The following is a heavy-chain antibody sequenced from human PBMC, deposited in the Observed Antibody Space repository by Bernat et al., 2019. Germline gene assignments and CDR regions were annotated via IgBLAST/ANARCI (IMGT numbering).Heavy chain of an antibody. CDR2: IRSKANSYAT. Sequence: EVQLVESGGGLVQPGGSLKLSCAASGFTFSGSAMHWVRQASGKGLEWVGRIRSKANSYATAYAASVKGRFTISRDDSENTAYLQMNSLKTEDTAVYYCIASSSWYYYWGQGTLVTVSS. CDR3: IASSSWYYY. CDR1: GFTFSGSA. D-gene: IGHD6-13*01. J-gene: IGHJ4*02. V-gene: IGHV3-73*01.